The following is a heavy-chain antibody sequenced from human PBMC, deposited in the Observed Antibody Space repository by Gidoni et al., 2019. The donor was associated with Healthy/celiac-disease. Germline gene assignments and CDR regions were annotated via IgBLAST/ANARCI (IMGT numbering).Heavy chain of an antibody. V-gene: IGHV3-15*01. D-gene: IGHD2-15*01. CDR1: GVTFSNAW. Sequence: EVQLVESGGGLVKPGGSLRLSCAASGVTFSNAWMSWVRQAPGKGLEWVGRIKSKTDGGTTDYAAPVKGRFTISRDDSKNTLYLQMTSLKTEDTAVYYCTTGQRYCSGGSCYDWGQGTLVTVSS. CDR3: TTGQRYCSGGSCYD. J-gene: IGHJ4*02. CDR2: IKSKTDGGTT.